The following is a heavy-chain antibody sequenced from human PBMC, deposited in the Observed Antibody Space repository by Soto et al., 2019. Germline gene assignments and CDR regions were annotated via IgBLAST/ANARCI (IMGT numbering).Heavy chain of an antibody. J-gene: IGHJ4*02. CDR3: ARFNYYDSSGLDY. D-gene: IGHD3-22*01. Sequence: SETLSLTCTVSGGSIRSYYWSWIRQPPGKGLEWIGYISYTGSTNYNPTLKSPVNISVDTSKNQFSLKLSSVTAADTSVYYCARFNYYDSSGLDYWGQGTLVTVSS. CDR1: GGSIRSYY. CDR2: ISYTGST. V-gene: IGHV4-59*01.